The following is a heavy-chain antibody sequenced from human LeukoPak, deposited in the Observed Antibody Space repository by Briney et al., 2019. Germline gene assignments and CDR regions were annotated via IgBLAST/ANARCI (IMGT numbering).Heavy chain of an antibody. CDR1: GFTVSSYG. J-gene: IGHJ4*02. V-gene: IGHV3-23*01. CDR2: ISGSGGST. Sequence: GGSLRLSCAASGFTVSSYGMSWVRQAPGNGLEWVSAISGSGGSTYYADSVKGRFTISRDNSKNTLYLQMNSLRAEDTAVYYCAKVSSSGQRDDYCGQGTLVTVSS. CDR3: AKVSSSGQRDDY. D-gene: IGHD6-19*01.